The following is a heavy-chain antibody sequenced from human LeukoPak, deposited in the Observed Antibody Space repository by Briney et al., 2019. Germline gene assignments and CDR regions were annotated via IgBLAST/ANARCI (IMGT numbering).Heavy chain of an antibody. J-gene: IGHJ6*02. CDR1: GFTFDDYA. Sequence: GRSLRLSYAASGFTFDDYAMHWVRQAPGKGLEWVSGISWNSGTIDYADSVRGRFTISRDNAKGSLYLQMNSLRAEDTALYYCTKDKAPAYFHYAMDVWGQGTPVTVSS. CDR2: ISWNSGTI. V-gene: IGHV3-9*01. CDR3: TKDKAPAYFHYAMDV.